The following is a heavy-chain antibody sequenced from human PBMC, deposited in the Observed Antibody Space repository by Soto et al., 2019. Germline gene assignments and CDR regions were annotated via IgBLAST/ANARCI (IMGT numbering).Heavy chain of an antibody. D-gene: IGHD7-27*01. V-gene: IGHV4-59*11. CDR1: GGSINNHY. CDR3: ARTNWYSEY. Sequence: QVHLQESGPGLVKPSETLSLTCSVSGGSINNHYWSWIRQPPGKGLEWIGYVYYTGSTTYNPSLKSRLTMSVDTSKNPFSLNLTSLTAADTAIYYCARTNWYSEYWGQGTLVTVSS. CDR2: VYYTGST. J-gene: IGHJ4*02.